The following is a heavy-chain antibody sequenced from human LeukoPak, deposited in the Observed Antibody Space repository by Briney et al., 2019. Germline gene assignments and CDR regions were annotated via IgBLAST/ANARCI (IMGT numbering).Heavy chain of an antibody. CDR3: ARAPHGGYADY. Sequence: GGSLRPSCAASGFTFSSYSMNWVRQAPGKGLEWVSSISSSSSYIYYADSVKGRFTISRDNAKNSLYLQMNSLRAEDTAVYYCARAPHGGYADYWGQGTLVTVSS. D-gene: IGHD5-12*01. CDR1: GFTFSSYS. CDR2: ISSSSSYI. V-gene: IGHV3-21*01. J-gene: IGHJ4*02.